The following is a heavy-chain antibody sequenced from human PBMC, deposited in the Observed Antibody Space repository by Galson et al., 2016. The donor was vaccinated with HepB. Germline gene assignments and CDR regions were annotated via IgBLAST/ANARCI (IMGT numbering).Heavy chain of an antibody. CDR1: GFTFSSYT. D-gene: IGHD6-6*01. CDR2: ISYNGSNK. J-gene: IGHJ1*01. CDR3: ARARRASIARRPGFTDFEH. Sequence: SLRLSCAASGFTFSSYTMYWVRQAPGKGLEWVALISYNGSNKYYADSVEGRFTISRDNSRNTLYLEMDSLRADDTAVYYCARARRASIARRPGFTDFEHWGQGTLVIVSS. V-gene: IGHV3-30*04.